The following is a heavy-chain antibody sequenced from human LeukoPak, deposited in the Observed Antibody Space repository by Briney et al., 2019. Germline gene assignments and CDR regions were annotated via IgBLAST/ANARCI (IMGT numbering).Heavy chain of an antibody. CDR2: ISGSGDGT. V-gene: IGHV3-23*01. J-gene: IGHJ4*02. D-gene: IGHD3-22*01. CDR3: ARGDDSGYYDYFDY. CDR1: GFTFDNYA. Sequence: GGSLRLSCTASGFTFDNYAMIWVRQAPGKGLEWVSVISGSGDGTDSADSVRGRFTISRDNSKNTVFLHMNSLRAEDTAMYYCARGDDSGYYDYFDYWGQGALVTVSS.